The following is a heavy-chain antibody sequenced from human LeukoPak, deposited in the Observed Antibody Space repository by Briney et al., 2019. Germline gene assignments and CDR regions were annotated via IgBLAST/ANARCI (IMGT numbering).Heavy chain of an antibody. V-gene: IGHV4-4*07. CDR3: ARSHYDFWSGYHDAFDI. CDR2: IYTSGST. Sequence: SETLSLTCTVSGGSISSYYWSWIRQPAGKGLEWIGRIYTSGSTNYNPSLKSRVTMSVDTSKNQFSLKLSSVTAADTAVYYCARSHYDFWSGYHDAFDIWGQGTMVTVSS. CDR1: GGSISSYY. J-gene: IGHJ3*02. D-gene: IGHD3-3*01.